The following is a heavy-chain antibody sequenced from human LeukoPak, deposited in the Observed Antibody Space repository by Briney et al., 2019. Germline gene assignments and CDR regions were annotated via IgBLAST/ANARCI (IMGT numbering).Heavy chain of an antibody. Sequence: PGGSLRLSCAASGFTFSSYAMSWVREAPGKGLEWVSAISGSGGYTYYADSVKGRFTISRDNSKNTLDLQMNSLRAEDTAVYYCATDAYGIRGVPNWFDPWGQGTLVTVSS. CDR1: GFTFSSYA. V-gene: IGHV3-23*01. D-gene: IGHD3-10*01. CDR3: ATDAYGIRGVPNWFDP. J-gene: IGHJ5*02. CDR2: ISGSGGYT.